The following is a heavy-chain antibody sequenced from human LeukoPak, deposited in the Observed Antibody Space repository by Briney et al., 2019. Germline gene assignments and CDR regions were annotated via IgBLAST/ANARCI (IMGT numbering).Heavy chain of an antibody. V-gene: IGHV4-59*01. CDR1: GGSISSYY. D-gene: IGHD1-26*01. CDR3: ARAEWELLSHFDY. Sequence: KTSETLSLTCTVSGGSISSYYWSWIRQPPGKGLEWIGYTYYSGSTNYNPSLKSRVTISVDTSKNQFSLKLSSVIAADTAVYYCARAEWELLSHFDYWGQGTLVTVSS. CDR2: TYYSGST. J-gene: IGHJ4*02.